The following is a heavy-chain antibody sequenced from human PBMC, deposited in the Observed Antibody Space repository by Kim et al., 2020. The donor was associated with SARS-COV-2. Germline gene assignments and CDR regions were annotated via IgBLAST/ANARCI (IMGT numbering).Heavy chain of an antibody. J-gene: IGHJ6*01. D-gene: IGHD2-15*01. CDR1: GFTFSSYG. CDR3: AKDTGYCSGGSCYVHYY. Sequence: GGSLRLSCAASGFTFSSYGMHWVRQAPGKGLEWVAVISYDGSNKYYADSVKGRFTISRDNSKNTLYLQMNSLRAEDTAVYYCAKDTGYCSGGSCYVHYY. CDR2: ISYDGSNK. V-gene: IGHV3-30*18.